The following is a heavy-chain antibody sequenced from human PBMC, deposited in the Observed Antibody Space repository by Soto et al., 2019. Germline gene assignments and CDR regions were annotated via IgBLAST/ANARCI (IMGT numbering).Heavy chain of an antibody. CDR3: TRDASRDSSARGWFDP. CDR2: ISSNSAYI. CDR1: GFTFRSFT. V-gene: IGHV3-21*01. J-gene: IGHJ5*02. D-gene: IGHD6-13*01. Sequence: GGSLRLSCAASGFTFRSFTMNWVRQAPGKGLEWVSTISSNSAYIYYTDALRGRFTISRDNAKNSLHRQTNSLRAEDTAVYYCTRDASRDSSARGWFDPWGPGTLVTVSS.